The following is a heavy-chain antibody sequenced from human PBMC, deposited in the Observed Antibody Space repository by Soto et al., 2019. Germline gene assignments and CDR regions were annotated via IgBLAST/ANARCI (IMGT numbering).Heavy chain of an antibody. CDR2: IFYSGST. CDR3: TRHEGGAAADRPLDY. V-gene: IGHV4-59*01. D-gene: IGHD6-13*01. CDR1: GGSISNYY. J-gene: IGHJ4*02. Sequence: PSETLSLTCTVSGGSISNYYWSWIRQPPGRGLEWIGHIFYSGSTNYNPALKSRVTISVDTSKNQFSLKLSSVTAADTAVYYCTRHEGGAAADRPLDYWGQGTLVTVSS.